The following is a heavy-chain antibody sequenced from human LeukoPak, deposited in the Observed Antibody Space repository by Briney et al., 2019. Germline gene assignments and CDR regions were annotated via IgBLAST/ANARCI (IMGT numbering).Heavy chain of an antibody. D-gene: IGHD4-17*01. CDR1: GFTFSNAW. Sequence: GGSLRLSCAASGFTFSNAWMSWVPQAPGKGLEWVGRIKRKTDGGTTDYEAPVKGRFTISRDDSKNTLYLQMNSLKTEDTAVYYCTTDYAPGYWGQGTLVTVSS. CDR2: IKRKTDGGTT. J-gene: IGHJ4*02. CDR3: TTDYAPGY. V-gene: IGHV3-15*01.